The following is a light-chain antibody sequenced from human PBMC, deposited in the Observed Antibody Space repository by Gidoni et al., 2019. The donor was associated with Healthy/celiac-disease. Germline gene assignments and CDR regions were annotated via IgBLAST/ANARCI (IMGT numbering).Light chain of an antibody. CDR2: ATL. CDR1: QSVSSSN. V-gene: IGKV3-20*01. J-gene: IGKJ3*01. Sequence: IVLTQSPCTLSLSPGERATLSCRTSQSVSSSNLAWYQQKLGQAPRRLIYATLSRATGIPDRFSGTGSGTDFTLTISRLEPEDFAVYYCQYYGTSPPVTFGPGTKVEIK. CDR3: QYYGTSPPVT.